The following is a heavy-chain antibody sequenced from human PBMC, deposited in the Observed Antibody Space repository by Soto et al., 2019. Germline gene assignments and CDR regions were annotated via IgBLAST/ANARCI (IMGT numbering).Heavy chain of an antibody. V-gene: IGHV3-30-3*01. CDR1: GFTFSSYA. CDR2: ISYDGSNK. D-gene: IGHD3-10*01. Sequence: QVQLVESGGGVVQPGRSLRLSCAASGFTFSSYAMHWVRQAPGKGLEWVAVISYDGSNKYYADSVKGRFTISRDNSKTTLYLQMNSLRAEDTAVYYCARGRVVRGSNYYYGMDVWGQGTTVTVSS. J-gene: IGHJ6*02. CDR3: ARGRVVRGSNYYYGMDV.